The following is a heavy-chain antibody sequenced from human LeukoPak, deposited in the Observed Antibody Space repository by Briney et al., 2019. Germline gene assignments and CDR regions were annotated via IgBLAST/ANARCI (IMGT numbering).Heavy chain of an antibody. CDR1: GFTFINYW. CDR3: AKGLYYMDV. Sequence: GGSLRLSCAASGFTFINYWMNWVRQAPGKGLEWVSGISWNGGSIGYADSVKGRFTTSRDNAKNSLYLHMNSLRAEDTALYYCAKGLYYMDVWGKGTTVTVSS. V-gene: IGHV3-9*01. J-gene: IGHJ6*03. CDR2: ISWNGGSI.